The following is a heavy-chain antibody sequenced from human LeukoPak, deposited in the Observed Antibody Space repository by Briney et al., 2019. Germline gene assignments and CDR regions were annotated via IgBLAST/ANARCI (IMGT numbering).Heavy chain of an antibody. CDR2: IYPGDSDT. CDR1: GSTFTSYW. J-gene: IGHJ4*02. CDR3: ARGYYYDSSGYPDY. Sequence: GEALKISCKGSGSTFTSYWIGWVRPMPGKGLEWMGIIYPGDSDTRYSPSFQGQVSISADKSINTAYLQWSTLKASDTAMYYCARGYYYDSSGYPDYWGQGTQVTVSS. D-gene: IGHD3-22*01. V-gene: IGHV5-51*01.